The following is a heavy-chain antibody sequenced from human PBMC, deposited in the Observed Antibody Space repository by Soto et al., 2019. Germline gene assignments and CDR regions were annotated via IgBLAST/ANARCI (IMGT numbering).Heavy chain of an antibody. J-gene: IGHJ6*02. CDR1: GFTFATYA. Sequence: GGSLRLSCAASGFTFATYAMSWVRQAPGKGLEWVSAITGSGGSTYYADSVQGRFTISRDNSKSTLYLQMNSLRAEDTAVYYCGKGRSYYYYYGVDVWGQGTTVTVSS. CDR3: GKGRSYYYYYGVDV. CDR2: ITGSGGST. D-gene: IGHD1-26*01. V-gene: IGHV3-23*01.